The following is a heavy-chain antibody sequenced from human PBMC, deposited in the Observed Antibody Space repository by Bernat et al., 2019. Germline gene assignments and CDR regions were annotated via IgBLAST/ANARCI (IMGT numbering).Heavy chain of an antibody. CDR3: TTDLDYASSGYLQYQHAFDI. V-gene: IGHV3-15*01. D-gene: IGHD3-22*01. CDR2: IKSRTDGGTT. Sequence: EVQLLESGGGLVQPGGSLRLSCAASGFTFSSYAMSWVRQAPGKGLEWVGRIKSRTDGGTTDYAAPVKGRFTISRDDSKNTLYLQMNSLKTEDTAVYYCTTDLDYASSGYLQYQHAFDIWGQGTMVTVSS. J-gene: IGHJ3*02. CDR1: GFTFSSYA.